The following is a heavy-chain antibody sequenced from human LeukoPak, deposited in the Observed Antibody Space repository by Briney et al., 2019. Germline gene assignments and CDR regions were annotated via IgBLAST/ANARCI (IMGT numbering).Heavy chain of an antibody. J-gene: IGHJ3*02. V-gene: IGHV3-48*02. CDR2: IISSSST. CDR1: GFTFSSYS. CDR3: ARDRDYAFDM. Sequence: GGSLRLSCAASGFTFSSYSMNWVRQAPGKGLEWISYIISSSSTNYADSVKGRFTTSRDNAKNSLYLQLNSLRDEDTAVYYCARDRDYAFDMWGQGTMVTVSS.